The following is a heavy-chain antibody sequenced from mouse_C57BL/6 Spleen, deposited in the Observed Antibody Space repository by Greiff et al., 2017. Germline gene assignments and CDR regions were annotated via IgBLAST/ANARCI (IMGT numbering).Heavy chain of an antibody. Sequence: QVQLQQSGAELVRPGASVKLSCKASGYTFTDYYINWVKQRPGQGLEWIARIYPGSGNTYYNEKFKGKATLTAEKSSSTAYMQLSSLTSEDSAVYFCARMGNWDGFDYWGQGTTLTVSS. V-gene: IGHV1-76*01. CDR3: ARMGNWDGFDY. CDR2: IYPGSGNT. CDR1: GYTFTDYY. D-gene: IGHD4-1*01. J-gene: IGHJ2*01.